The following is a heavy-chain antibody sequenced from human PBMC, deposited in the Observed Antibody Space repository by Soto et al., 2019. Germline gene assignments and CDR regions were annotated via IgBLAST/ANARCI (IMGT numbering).Heavy chain of an antibody. CDR1: GGSFSGYY. Sequence: PSETLSLTCAVYGGSFSGYYWSWIRQPPGKGLEWIGEINHSGSTNYNPSLKSRVTISVDTSKNQFSLKLSSVTAADTAVYYCAGERGYCSGGSCFWGYGLDDWGQGTTVTVSS. V-gene: IGHV4-34*01. CDR3: AGERGYCSGGSCFWGYGLDD. D-gene: IGHD2-15*01. J-gene: IGHJ6*02. CDR2: INHSGST.